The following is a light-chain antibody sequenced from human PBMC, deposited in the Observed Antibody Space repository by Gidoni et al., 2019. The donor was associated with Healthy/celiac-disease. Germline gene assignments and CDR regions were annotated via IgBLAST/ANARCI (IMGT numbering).Light chain of an antibody. J-gene: IGLJ3*02. CDR1: ACPKQY. CDR3: QSADSSGTWV. Sequence: SYELPQPPSVSLSPGQTARITCSGDACPKQYAYWYQQKPGQAPVLVIYKDSERPSGIPERFSGSSSGTTVTLTISGVQAEDEADYYCQSADSSGTWVFGGGTKLTVL. V-gene: IGLV3-25*03. CDR2: KDS.